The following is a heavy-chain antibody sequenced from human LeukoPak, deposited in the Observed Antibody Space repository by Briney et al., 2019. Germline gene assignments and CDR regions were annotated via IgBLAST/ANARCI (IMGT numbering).Heavy chain of an antibody. V-gene: IGHV4-61*02. CDR3: AREISGSSSAFDI. CDR1: GGSISSGSYY. CDR2: IYTSGST. J-gene: IGHJ3*02. Sequence: SQTLSLTCTVSGGSISSGSYYWSWIRQPAGKGLEWIGRIYTSGSTNYNPSLKSRVTISVDTSKNQFSLKLGSVTAADTAVYYCAREISGSSSAFDIWGQGTMVTVSS. D-gene: IGHD6-13*01.